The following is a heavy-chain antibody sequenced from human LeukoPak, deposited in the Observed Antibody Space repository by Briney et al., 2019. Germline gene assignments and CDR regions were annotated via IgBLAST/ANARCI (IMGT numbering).Heavy chain of an antibody. CDR2: IGDSGGST. V-gene: IGHV3-23*01. D-gene: IGHD1-26*01. CDR3: AKAGSYWDFDY. J-gene: IGHJ4*02. CDR1: GFTFSSYA. Sequence: PGGSLRLSCAASGFTFSSYAMSWVRHAPGKGLEGVSAIGDSGGSTHHADSVKGRFTISRDNSKNTLYLQMNSLRAEDTALYYCAKAGSYWDFDYWGQGTLVTVSS.